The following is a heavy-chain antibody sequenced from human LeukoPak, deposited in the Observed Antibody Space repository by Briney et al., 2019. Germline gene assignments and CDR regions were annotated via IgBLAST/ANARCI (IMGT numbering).Heavy chain of an antibody. D-gene: IGHD3-3*01. CDR2: INSDGSRT. CDR1: GFTFSISW. J-gene: IGHJ4*02. CDR3: ARSDFWGTSYD. Sequence: GGSLRRSCAASGFTFSISWIHWVRQAPGKGLEWVSRINSDGSRTNYADSVKGRFTISRDNAKNTLYLQMNSLSAEDTAVYYCARSDFWGTSYDWGQGTLVTVSS. V-gene: IGHV3-74*01.